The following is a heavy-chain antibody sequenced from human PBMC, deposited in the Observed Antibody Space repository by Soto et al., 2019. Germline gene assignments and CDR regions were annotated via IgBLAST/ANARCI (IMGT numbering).Heavy chain of an antibody. CDR1: GGFVGSGNYH. D-gene: IGHD4-17*01. CDR2: IFYGGAT. J-gene: IGHJ4*02. Sequence: QVPLQESGPGLVKPSETLSLTCNVSGGFVGSGNYHWSWIRQSPGKGLEWIGDIFYGGATNYNPSLKSRVTISADTSKKRFSLILTSVTAADTAVYYCARESYGEFVYWGQGSLVIVS. V-gene: IGHV4-61*03. CDR3: ARESYGEFVY.